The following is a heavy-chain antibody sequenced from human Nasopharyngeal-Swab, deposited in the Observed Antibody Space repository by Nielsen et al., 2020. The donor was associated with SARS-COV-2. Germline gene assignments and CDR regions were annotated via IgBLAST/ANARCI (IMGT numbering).Heavy chain of an antibody. J-gene: IGHJ4*02. D-gene: IGHD6-19*01. Sequence: GESLKISCAASGFTFSDYWIHWVRQVPGRGLVWVSHSNSDGSRTSYGDSVKGRFTISRDNTKKTVSLEMNSLRADDTGVYYCARGSSGWPGNWGQGTLVTVSS. CDR3: ARGSSGWPGN. CDR1: GFTFSDYW. CDR2: SNSDGSRT. V-gene: IGHV3-74*01.